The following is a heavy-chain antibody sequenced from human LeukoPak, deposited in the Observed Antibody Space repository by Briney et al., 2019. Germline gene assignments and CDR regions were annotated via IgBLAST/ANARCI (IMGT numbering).Heavy chain of an antibody. CDR2: ITDDGAGT. CDR1: GFTFSNYA. CDR3: AKDGYDSGAYHTSHY. V-gene: IGHV3-23*01. D-gene: IGHD3-22*01. Sequence: GGPLRLSCAASGFTFSNYAMNWVRLAPGKGLEWVSSITDDGAGTYYADSVRGRFTISRENSKNTVYLQMNSLRAEDTAVYYCAKDGYDSGAYHTSHYWGQGTLVTVSS. J-gene: IGHJ4*02.